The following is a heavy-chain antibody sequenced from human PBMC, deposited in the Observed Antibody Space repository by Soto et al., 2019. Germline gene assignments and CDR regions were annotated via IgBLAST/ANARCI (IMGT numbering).Heavy chain of an antibody. CDR2: INVHNGNT. V-gene: IGHV1-18*01. D-gene: IGHD1-26*01. CDR1: SYTFTSYG. CDR3: ARGYRASADEYDYGLDV. Sequence: QVQLVQSGAEVKKPGASVKVSCKASSYTFTSYGINWVRQAPGQGLEWMGWINVHNGNTNYAQKVQGRVPMTTDTSTSTDYMELRSLRSDDRAVYYRARGYRASADEYDYGLDVWGQGTTVTVSS. J-gene: IGHJ6*02.